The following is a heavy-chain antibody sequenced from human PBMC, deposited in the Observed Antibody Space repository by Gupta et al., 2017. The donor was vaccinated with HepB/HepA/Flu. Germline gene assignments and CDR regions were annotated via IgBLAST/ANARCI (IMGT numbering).Heavy chain of an antibody. CDR3: AKASGRTWTACDA. CDR2: ISWNSGNL. V-gene: IGHV3-9*01. D-gene: IGHD3/OR15-3a*01. Sequence: EVQLVESGGGLVQPGTSLRLSCAASGFTFDDYAMHWVRQAPGKGLEWVSGISWNSGNLCYADSVRGRFTTSRDNAKNSLYLQMNSLRPEDTAVYYCAKASGRTWTACDAWGQGTLLTVSS. CDR1: GFTFDDYA. J-gene: IGHJ5*02.